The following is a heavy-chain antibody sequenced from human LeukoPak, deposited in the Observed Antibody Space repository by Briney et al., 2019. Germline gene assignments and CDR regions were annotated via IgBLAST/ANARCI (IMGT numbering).Heavy chain of an antibody. CDR3: AKDRCSNGVGCYYYYMDV. V-gene: IGHV3-30*02. Sequence: PGGSLRLSCAASRFTFSSYCMHWVRQAPGKGLVWVSYIHYDGSNEKYADSVKGRFSISRDSSKNILYLQMNSLRAEDTAVYYCAKDRCSNGVGCYYYYMDVWGKGTTVTISS. CDR2: IHYDGSNE. D-gene: IGHD2-8*01. CDR1: RFTFSSYC. J-gene: IGHJ6*03.